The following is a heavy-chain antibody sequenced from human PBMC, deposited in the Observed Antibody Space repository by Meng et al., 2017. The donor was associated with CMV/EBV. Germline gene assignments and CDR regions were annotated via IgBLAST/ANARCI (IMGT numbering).Heavy chain of an antibody. CDR3: ARYSNKWTPFEPRYYFDY. J-gene: IGHJ4*02. Sequence: GGSLRLSCAASGFTFSSYWMSWVRQAPGKGREWVANIKQDGSEKYYVDSVKGRFTISRDNAKNSLYLQMNSLRAEDTAVYYCARYSNKWTPFEPRYYFDYWGQGTLVTVSS. CDR1: GFTFSSYW. D-gene: IGHD1-26*01. V-gene: IGHV3-7*01. CDR2: IKQDGSEK.